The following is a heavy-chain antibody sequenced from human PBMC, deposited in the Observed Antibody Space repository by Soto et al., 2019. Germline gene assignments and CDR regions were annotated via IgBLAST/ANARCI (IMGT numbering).Heavy chain of an antibody. J-gene: IGHJ4*02. CDR1: GFTFTHSA. D-gene: IGHD6-19*01. CDR2: ISGSGGST. V-gene: IGHV3-23*01. CDR3: ARKLPSITVAN. Sequence: GGSLRPSCAASGFTFTHSAMSWVRQAPGKGLEWVSTISGSGGSTYYADSVKGRFTISRDISKNTVFLQMDSLRGEDTAVYYCARKLPSITVANWGQGTLVTVSS.